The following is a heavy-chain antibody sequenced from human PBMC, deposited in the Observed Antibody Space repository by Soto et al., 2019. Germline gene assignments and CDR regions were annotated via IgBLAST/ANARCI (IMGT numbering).Heavy chain of an antibody. CDR2: ISGYNGNT. Sequence: QVQLVQSGAEVKKPGASVKVSCKSSGYTFSMSGISWVRQAPGQGLEWMGWISGYNGNTNYEQKFQDRVTKTTDTSTNTAYMELGSLRSDDTAVYYCAREGPRPYYYYGMDVWGQGTTVTVSS. J-gene: IGHJ6*02. CDR1: GYTFSMSG. V-gene: IGHV1-18*01. CDR3: AREGPRPYYYYGMDV.